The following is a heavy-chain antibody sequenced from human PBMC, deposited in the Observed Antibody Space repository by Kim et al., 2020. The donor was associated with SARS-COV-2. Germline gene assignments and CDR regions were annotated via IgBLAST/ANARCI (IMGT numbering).Heavy chain of an antibody. V-gene: IGHV4-59*01. CDR3: ARDRSFYYGSGTYYNRLDI. J-gene: IGHJ3*02. CDR1: GDSISTYY. CDR2: ISKSGNS. Sequence: SETLSLTCTVSGDSISTYYWTWIRQPPGRGLEWIGYISKSGNSNYNSSLKSRVTISVDTSKNQFSLRLSSVTAADTAVYYCARDRSFYYGSGTYYNRLDIWGQGTMVTVSS. D-gene: IGHD3-10*01.